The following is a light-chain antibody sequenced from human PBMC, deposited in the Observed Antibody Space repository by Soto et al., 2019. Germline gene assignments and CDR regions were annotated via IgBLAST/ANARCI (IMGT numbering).Light chain of an antibody. Sequence: EVVLTQSPATLSLSPGERATLSCRASQSVGSYLAWYQQKPGQAPRLLIYDASNRATGIPARFSGSGSGTDFTLTISSLEPEDFAVYYCQQRFIWPPLTFGGGTKVGIK. J-gene: IGKJ4*01. CDR2: DAS. CDR1: QSVGSY. CDR3: QQRFIWPPLT. V-gene: IGKV3-11*01.